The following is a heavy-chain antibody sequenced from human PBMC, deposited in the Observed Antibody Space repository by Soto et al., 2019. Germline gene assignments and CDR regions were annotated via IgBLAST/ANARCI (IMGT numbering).Heavy chain of an antibody. Sequence: EVQLVQSGAEVKKPGESLRICCEGCGYSFTSYWISWVRQMPGKGLEWMGRIDPSDSYTNYSPSFQGHVTISADKSTSTAYLQWSSLKASDTSMYDCARHRIAVSGTIYYYYGMDVWGQGTTVTVSS. D-gene: IGHD6-19*01. V-gene: IGHV5-10-1*03. CDR2: IDPSDSYT. CDR3: ARHRIAVSGTIYYYYGMDV. CDR1: GYSFTSYW. J-gene: IGHJ6*02.